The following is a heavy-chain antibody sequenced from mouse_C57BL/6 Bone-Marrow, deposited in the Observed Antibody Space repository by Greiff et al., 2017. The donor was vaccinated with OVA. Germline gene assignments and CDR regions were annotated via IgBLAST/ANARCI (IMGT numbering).Heavy chain of an antibody. CDR3: ARDAINYDYYAMDY. D-gene: IGHD1-1*02. CDR1: GFTFSDFY. Sequence: EVKVVESGGGLVQSGRSLRLSCATSGFTFSDFYMEWVRQAPGKGLEWIAASRNKANDYTTEYSAAVKGRFIVSRDTSQSILYLQMNALRAEDTAIYYCARDAINYDYYAMDYWGQGTSVTVSS. CDR2: SRNKANDYTT. J-gene: IGHJ4*01. V-gene: IGHV7-1*01.